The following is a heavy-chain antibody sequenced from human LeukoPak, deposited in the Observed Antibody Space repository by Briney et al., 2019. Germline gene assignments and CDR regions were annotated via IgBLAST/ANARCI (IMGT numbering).Heavy chain of an antibody. Sequence: GESLKIFCKGSGYSFTYYWIGWVRQMPGKGLEWMGIIYPGDSDTRYSPSFQGQVAISADKSISTAYLQWSSLKASDTAMYYCARHGRQLGPYWYFDLWGRGTLVTVSS. CDR1: GYSFTYYW. CDR2: IYPGDSDT. J-gene: IGHJ2*01. D-gene: IGHD6-6*01. V-gene: IGHV5-51*01. CDR3: ARHGRQLGPYWYFDL.